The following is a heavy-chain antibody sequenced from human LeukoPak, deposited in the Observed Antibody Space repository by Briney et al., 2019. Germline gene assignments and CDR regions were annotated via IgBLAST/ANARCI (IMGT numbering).Heavy chain of an antibody. V-gene: IGHV3-30-3*01. D-gene: IGHD1-14*01. Sequence: GGSLRLSCAASGFTFSSYAMHWVRQAPGKGLEWVAVISYDGSNKYYADSVKGRFTISRDNSKNTLYLQMNSLRAEDTAVYYCARDPSSDNAYWGQGTLVTVSS. CDR3: ARDPSSDNAY. CDR2: ISYDGSNK. CDR1: GFTFSSYA. J-gene: IGHJ4*02.